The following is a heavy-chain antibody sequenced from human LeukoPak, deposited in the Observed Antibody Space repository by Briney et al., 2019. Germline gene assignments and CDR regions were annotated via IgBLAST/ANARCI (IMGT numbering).Heavy chain of an antibody. CDR3: ARGPGADRYYYDSTGYLYYFDC. J-gene: IGHJ4*02. V-gene: IGHV3-53*01. D-gene: IGHD3-22*01. CDR1: GFTVSSNY. Sequence: GGSLRLSCAASGFTVSSNYMSWVRQAPGKGLEWVSVIYSGGSTYYADSVKGRFTISRDNSKNTLYLQMNSLRDEDTAVYYCARGPGADRYYYDSTGYLYYFDCWGQGTLVTVSS. CDR2: IYSGGST.